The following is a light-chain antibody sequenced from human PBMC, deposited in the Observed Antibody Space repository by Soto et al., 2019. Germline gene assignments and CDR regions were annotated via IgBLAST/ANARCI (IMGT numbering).Light chain of an antibody. CDR3: QQRTTWPT. J-gene: IGKJ4*01. CDR2: DVS. CDR1: QSVTSA. V-gene: IGKV3-11*01. Sequence: EIVLTQSPATLSLSPGDRATLSCRASQSVTSALAWFQQKPGQAPRLLIYDVSRRATGIPARFSGSGSVTDFTLTINSLEPEDFAVYYCQQRTTWPTFGGGTKVEIK.